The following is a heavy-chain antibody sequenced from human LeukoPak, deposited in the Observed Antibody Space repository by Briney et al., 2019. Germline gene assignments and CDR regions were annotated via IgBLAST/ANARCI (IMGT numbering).Heavy chain of an antibody. V-gene: IGHV3-74*01. D-gene: IGHD2-2*01. CDR3: ARVGYCSSGICYGMDV. Sequence: GGSLRLSCAASGFTFSSYWMHWVRQAPGKGLVWVSRINTDLSSTSYADSVKGRFTISRDNAKNTAYLQMNSLRVEDTAVYYCARVGYCSSGICYGMDVWGPGTTVSVSS. CDR1: GFTFSSYW. CDR2: INTDLSST. J-gene: IGHJ6*02.